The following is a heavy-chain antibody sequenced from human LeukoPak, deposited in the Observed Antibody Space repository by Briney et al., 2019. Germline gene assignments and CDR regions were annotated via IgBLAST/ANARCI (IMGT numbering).Heavy chain of an antibody. J-gene: IGHJ4*02. D-gene: IGHD4-23*01. Sequence: KPEGSLRLSCAASGFTFSSYNINWVRQAPGKGLEWVSSISSSSTYIYYADSLKGRFTISRDNAKNSVYLQMNSLRAEDTAVYYCARGNYGGANFDYWGQGTLVTVSS. CDR2: ISSSSTYI. CDR1: GFTFSSYN. CDR3: ARGNYGGANFDY. V-gene: IGHV3-21*01.